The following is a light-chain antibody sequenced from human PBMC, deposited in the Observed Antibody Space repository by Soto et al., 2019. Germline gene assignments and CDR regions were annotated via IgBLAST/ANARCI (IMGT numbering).Light chain of an antibody. J-gene: IGKJ2*01. CDR2: KAS. Sequence: DIRMTQFPPTLSASIGDRVTITCRASQTISSSLAWYQQKPGKAPKLLIYKASTLETGVPSRFSGRGSGTELTLIIISLQPDDFAAYCFQQYDSYSPYTFGQGPRLEIK. CDR1: QTISSS. CDR3: QQYDSYSPYT. V-gene: IGKV1-5*03.